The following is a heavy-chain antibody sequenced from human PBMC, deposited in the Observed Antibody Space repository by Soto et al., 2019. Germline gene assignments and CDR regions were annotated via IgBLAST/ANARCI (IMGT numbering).Heavy chain of an antibody. CDR2: ISRSSSYI. Sequence: EVQLVETGEGLVKPGGSLRLSCAASGFTFNSYSMNWVRWAPGKGLEWVSSISRSSSYIYYADSVKGRYTISRDNAKNSPYLQMNSLRAEDTAVYYGARIPLEYDALDTWGQGTMVTVSS. J-gene: IGHJ3*02. CDR1: GFTFNSYS. CDR3: ARIPLEYDALDT. D-gene: IGHD2-21*01. V-gene: IGHV3-21*01.